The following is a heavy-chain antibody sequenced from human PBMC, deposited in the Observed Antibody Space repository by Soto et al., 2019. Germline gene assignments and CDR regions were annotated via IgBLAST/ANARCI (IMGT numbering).Heavy chain of an antibody. V-gene: IGHV3-9*01. Sequence: EVQLVESGGGLVQPGRSLRLSCAASGFTFDDYAMHWVRQAPGKGLEWVSGISWNSGSIGYADSVKGRFTISRDNAKNYLYQQMNSLRAEDTALYYCAKALKAAARYYYMDVWGKGTTVTVSS. CDR2: ISWNSGSI. CDR3: AKALKAAARYYYMDV. D-gene: IGHD6-13*01. J-gene: IGHJ6*03. CDR1: GFTFDDYA.